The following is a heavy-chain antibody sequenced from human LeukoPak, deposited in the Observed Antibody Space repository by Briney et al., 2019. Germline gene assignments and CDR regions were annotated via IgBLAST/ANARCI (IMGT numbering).Heavy chain of an antibody. CDR1: GFTFSSYA. Sequence: TGGSLRLSCAASGFTFSSYAMHWVRQAPGKGLEWVAVISYDGSNKYYADSVKGRFTISRDNSKNTLYLQMNSLRAEDTAVYYCARELSDDGSGYYPFDYWGQGTLVTVSS. CDR3: ARELSDDGSGYYPFDY. CDR2: ISYDGSNK. V-gene: IGHV3-30-3*01. J-gene: IGHJ4*02. D-gene: IGHD3-22*01.